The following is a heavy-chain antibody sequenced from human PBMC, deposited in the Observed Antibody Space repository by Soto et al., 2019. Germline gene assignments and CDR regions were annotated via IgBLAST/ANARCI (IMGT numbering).Heavy chain of an antibody. CDR2: ISFDESNK. D-gene: IGHD3-22*01. J-gene: IGHJ6*02. V-gene: IGHV3-30*03. Sequence: QVQLVESGGGVVQPGRSLRLSCAASGFTFSNYGMHWVRQAPGKGLEWVAVISFDESNKYYADSVKGRFTISRDNSRNTLYLQMNSLRPEETAVYYCAHYYDSSGDYYGMDVWGQGTTVTVSS. CDR1: GFTFSNYG. CDR3: AHYYDSSGDYYGMDV.